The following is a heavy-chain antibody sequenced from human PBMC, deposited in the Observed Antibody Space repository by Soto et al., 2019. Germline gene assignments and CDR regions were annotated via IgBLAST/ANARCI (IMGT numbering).Heavy chain of an antibody. CDR1: GFTFSSYG. D-gene: IGHD5-18*01. CDR2: IWYDGSNK. CDR3: ASGDGYSYGGGPASFDY. J-gene: IGHJ4*02. V-gene: IGHV3-33*01. Sequence: HPGGSLRLSCAASGFTFSSYGMHWVRQAPGKGLEWVAVIWYDGSNKYYADSVKGRFTISRDNSKNTLYLQMNSLRAEDTAVYYCASGDGYSYGGGPASFDYWGQGTLVTVSS.